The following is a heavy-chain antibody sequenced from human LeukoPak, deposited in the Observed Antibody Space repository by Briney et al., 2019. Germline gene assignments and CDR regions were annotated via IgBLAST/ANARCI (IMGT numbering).Heavy chain of an antibody. V-gene: IGHV3-21*01. CDR2: ISATGNYI. J-gene: IGHJ4*02. D-gene: IGHD5-18*01. Sequence: KPGGSLRLSCAASGFIFSSYSMNWVRQAPGKGLEPVSSISATGNYIYYADSVKGRFTISRDNAKNSLYLQMNSLRAEDTAVYYCARDRSGYTFDDWGQGTLVTVSS. CDR3: ARDRSGYTFDD. CDR1: GFIFSSYS.